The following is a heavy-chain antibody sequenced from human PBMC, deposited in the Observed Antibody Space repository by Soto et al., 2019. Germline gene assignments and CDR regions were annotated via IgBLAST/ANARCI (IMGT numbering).Heavy chain of an antibody. CDR3: ARAARGTRGFDEKDI. J-gene: IGHJ6*04. Sequence: ASVKVSCKASGYIFTGYHIHWVRQAPGRGLEWMGWINPNSGDTEYAQNFQGRVTMTRDTSFNLVYMEMSGLMSDDTAVYYCARAARGTRGFDEKDIWGKGTTVTVSS. V-gene: IGHV1-2*02. CDR1: GYIFTGYH. CDR2: INPNSGDT. D-gene: IGHD3-9*01.